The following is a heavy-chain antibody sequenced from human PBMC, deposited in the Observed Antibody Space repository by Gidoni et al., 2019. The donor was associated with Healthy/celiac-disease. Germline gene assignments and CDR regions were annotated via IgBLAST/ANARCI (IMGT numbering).Heavy chain of an antibody. Sequence: QVQLQQWGAGLLKPSETLSLTCAVYGGSFSGYYWSWIRQPPGKGLEWIGEINHSGSTNYNPSLKSRVTISVDTSKNQFSLKLSSVTAADTAVYYCARGSAVWGQWLGTWGQGTLVTVSS. V-gene: IGHV4-34*01. CDR3: ARGSAVWGQWLGT. CDR1: GGSFSGYY. J-gene: IGHJ5*02. D-gene: IGHD6-19*01. CDR2: INHSGST.